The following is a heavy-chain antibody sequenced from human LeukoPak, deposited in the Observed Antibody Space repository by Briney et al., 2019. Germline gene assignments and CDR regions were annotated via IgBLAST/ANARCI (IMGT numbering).Heavy chain of an antibody. D-gene: IGHD3-16*01. CDR1: GFTFSHYW. V-gene: IGHV3-74*01. J-gene: IGHJ3*02. Sequence: GGCLRLSCAASGFTFSHYWMQWVRQAPGKGLVWVSRINSDGSSTTYADSVKGRFTISRDNAKHTLYLQMNSLRAEDTAEYYCARVWGSDAFDIWGQGTMVTVSS. CDR3: ARVWGSDAFDI. CDR2: INSDGSST.